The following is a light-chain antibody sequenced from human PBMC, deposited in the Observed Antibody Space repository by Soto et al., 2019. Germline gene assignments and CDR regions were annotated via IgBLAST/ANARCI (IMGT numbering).Light chain of an antibody. CDR1: QSVSSSF. CDR2: GAS. V-gene: IGKV3-20*01. J-gene: IGKJ3*01. CDR3: QHYSTFTPFT. Sequence: EIVLTQSPGTLSLSPGERATLSCRASQSVSSSFLGWYQQKPGQSPRLLIYGASSRATGIPDRFSGSGSGTDFTLTIRRLEPEDFAVYYCQHYSTFTPFTFGPGTKVDRK.